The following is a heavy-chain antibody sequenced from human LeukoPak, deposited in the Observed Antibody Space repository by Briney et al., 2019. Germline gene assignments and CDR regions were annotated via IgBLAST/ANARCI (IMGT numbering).Heavy chain of an antibody. J-gene: IGHJ6*03. Sequence: ASVKVSCKASGYTFTSYYMHWVRQAPGQGLEWMGVINPRGGSTSYAQKFQGRVTMTRDTSTSTVYMELSSLRSEDTAVYYCARDPVLRYDILTGYRGGYYYYMDVWGKGTTVTISS. V-gene: IGHV1-46*01. CDR1: GYTFTSYY. D-gene: IGHD3-9*01. CDR3: ARDPVLRYDILTGYRGGYYYYMDV. CDR2: INPRGGST.